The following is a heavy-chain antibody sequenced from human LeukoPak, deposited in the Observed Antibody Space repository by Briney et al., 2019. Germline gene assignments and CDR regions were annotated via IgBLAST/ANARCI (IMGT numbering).Heavy chain of an antibody. CDR1: GYTFTSYY. Sequence: GASVKVSCKASGYTFTSYYMHWVRQAPGQGLEWMGIINPSGGSTSYAQKFQGRVTMTRDMSTSTVDMELSSLRSEDTAVYYCARGLGHYYDSSGLIPGYIWGQGTMVTVSS. V-gene: IGHV1-46*01. D-gene: IGHD3-22*01. J-gene: IGHJ3*02. CDR2: INPSGGST. CDR3: ARGLGHYYDSSGLIPGYI.